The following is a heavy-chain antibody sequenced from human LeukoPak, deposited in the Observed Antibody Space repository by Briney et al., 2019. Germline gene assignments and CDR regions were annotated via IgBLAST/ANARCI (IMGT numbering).Heavy chain of an antibody. CDR1: GGSISSGGYS. D-gene: IGHD4-17*01. J-gene: IGHJ4*02. Sequence: SETLSLTCAVSGGSISSGGYSWSWIRQPPGKGLEWIGYIYHSGGTYYNPSLKSRVTISVDRSKNQFSLKLSSVTAADTAVYYCARGGDYGDYSRFDYWGQGTLVTVSS. V-gene: IGHV4-30-2*01. CDR3: ARGGDYGDYSRFDY. CDR2: IYHSGGT.